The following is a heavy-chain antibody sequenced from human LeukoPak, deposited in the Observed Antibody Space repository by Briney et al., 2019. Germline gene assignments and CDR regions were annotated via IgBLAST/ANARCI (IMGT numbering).Heavy chain of an antibody. CDR1: GFTFSSYA. Sequence: GGSLRLSCAASGFTFSSYAMYWVRQAPGKGLEWVAVISYDGRNKNYADSVKGRFTLSRDNSKNTLYLQMNSLTAEDTAVYYCARVPYDFWSGYYFDYWGQGTLVTVSS. CDR2: ISYDGRNK. D-gene: IGHD3-3*01. V-gene: IGHV3-30*04. CDR3: ARVPYDFWSGYYFDY. J-gene: IGHJ4*02.